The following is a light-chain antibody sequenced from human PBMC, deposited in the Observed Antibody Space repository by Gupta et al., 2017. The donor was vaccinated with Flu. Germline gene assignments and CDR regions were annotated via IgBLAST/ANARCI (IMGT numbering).Light chain of an antibody. Sequence: SVTISCTGTSTDGRFYEYVSWYQQDPANAPTLIIYDVDKRPSGVPGRFSGSKSGSTASLTISGRQQEEEAEYICCSSLATDNVLFGRGTKLTVL. V-gene: IGLV2-11*03. CDR2: DVD. CDR1: STDGRFYEY. J-gene: IGLJ2*01. CDR3: CSSLATDNVL.